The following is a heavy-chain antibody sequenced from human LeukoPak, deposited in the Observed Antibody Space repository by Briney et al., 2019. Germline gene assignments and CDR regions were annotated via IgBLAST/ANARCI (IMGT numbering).Heavy chain of an antibody. CDR1: GGTFSSYA. Sequence: SVKVSCKASGGTFSSYAISWVRQAPGQGLEWMGRIIPILGIANYAQKFQGRVTITADKSTSTAYMELSSLRSEDTAVYYCARPAYVWGSYRSLDYWGQGTLVTVSS. CDR3: ARPAYVWGSYRSLDY. J-gene: IGHJ4*02. V-gene: IGHV1-69*04. CDR2: IIPILGIA. D-gene: IGHD3-16*02.